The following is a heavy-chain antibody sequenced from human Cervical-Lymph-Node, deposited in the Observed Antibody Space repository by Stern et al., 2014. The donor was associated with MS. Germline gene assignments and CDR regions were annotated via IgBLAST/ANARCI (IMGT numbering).Heavy chain of an antibody. CDR1: GFTFDDYA. V-gene: IGHV3-9*01. D-gene: IGHD3-22*01. CDR3: AKDLADSSGFFDY. J-gene: IGHJ4*02. Sequence: EVQLVESGGGLVQPGRSLRLSCAASGFTFDDYAMHWVRQAPGKGLEGVSGISWNSGSIGYADSVKGRFTISRDNAKNSLYLQMNSLRAEDTALYYCAKDLADSSGFFDYWGQGTLVTVSS. CDR2: ISWNSGSI.